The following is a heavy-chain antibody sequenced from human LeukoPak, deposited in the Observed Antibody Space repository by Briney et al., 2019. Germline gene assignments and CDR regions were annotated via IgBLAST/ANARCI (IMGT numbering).Heavy chain of an antibody. CDR1: FTFSSYG. J-gene: IGHJ4*02. CDR2: ISYDGSNK. V-gene: IGHV3-30*18. D-gene: IGHD3-22*01. Sequence: GGSLRLSCGFTFSSYGIHWVRQAPGKGLEWVAVISYDGSNKYYADSVKGRFTISRDNSKNTLYLQMNSLRAEDTAVYYCAKDRTMTSKTLTYYFDYWGQGTLVTVSS. CDR3: AKDRTMTSKTLTYYFDY.